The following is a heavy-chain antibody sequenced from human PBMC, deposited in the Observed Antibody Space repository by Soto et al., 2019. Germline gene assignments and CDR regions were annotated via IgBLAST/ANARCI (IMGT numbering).Heavy chain of an antibody. Sequence: QLQLQESGPGLVKPSETLSLTCTVSDGSISSSSHYWGWLRQPPGKGLEWIGSISYSGSTYYNPSLERRVTISVDTSKSQFSLKLTSVTAADTAVYFCARGHGGVTVFGAPGHFDYWGQGTLVTVSS. CDR3: ARGHGGVTVFGAPGHFDY. CDR2: ISYSGST. D-gene: IGHD3-3*01. J-gene: IGHJ4*01. V-gene: IGHV4-39*01. CDR1: DGSISSSSHY.